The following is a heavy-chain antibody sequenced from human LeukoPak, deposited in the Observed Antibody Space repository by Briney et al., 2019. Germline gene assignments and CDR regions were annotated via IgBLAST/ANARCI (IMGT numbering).Heavy chain of an antibody. J-gene: IGHJ4*02. V-gene: IGHV3-48*03. CDR2: IGGGDSQI. Sequence: GGSLRLSCAASGFTFSSFQMTWVRQAPGKGPEWVSYIGGGDSQIFYADSVKGRFTISRDNVKNSLYLQMSSLRAEDTAIYYCARWGHSDYSSFPTKFDSWGQGTLVTVSS. CDR3: ARWGHSDYSSFPTKFDS. D-gene: IGHD4-11*01. CDR1: GFTFSSFQ.